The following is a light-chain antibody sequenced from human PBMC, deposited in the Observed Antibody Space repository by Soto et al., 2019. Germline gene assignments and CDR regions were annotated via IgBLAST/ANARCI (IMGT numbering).Light chain of an antibody. V-gene: IGLV2-14*01. CDR2: EVS. CDR3: SSHTSGSTLV. Sequence: QSALTQPASVSGSPGQSITISCTGTSSDVGGSNFVSWFQQHPGKAPKLMIFEVSSRPSEVSNRFSGSKSGNTASLTISGLQAEDEADYYCSSHTSGSTLVFGGGTKLTVL. J-gene: IGLJ2*01. CDR1: SSDVGGSNF.